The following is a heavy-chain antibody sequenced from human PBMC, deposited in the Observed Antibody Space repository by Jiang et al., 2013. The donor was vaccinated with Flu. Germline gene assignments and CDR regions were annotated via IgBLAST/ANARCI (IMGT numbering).Heavy chain of an antibody. CDR1: GFTLSSYS. CDR3: ARVLTISVSVDI. Sequence: VQLLESGGGLVQPGGSLRLSCAASGFTLSSYSMNWVRQAPGKGLEWVSYISGSSNTIYYADSVKGRFTISRDNAKNSLYLQMNSLRAEDTAVYYCARVLTISVSVDIWGQGTMVTVSS. D-gene: IGHD3-9*01. V-gene: IGHV3-48*01. J-gene: IGHJ3*02. CDR2: ISGSSNTI.